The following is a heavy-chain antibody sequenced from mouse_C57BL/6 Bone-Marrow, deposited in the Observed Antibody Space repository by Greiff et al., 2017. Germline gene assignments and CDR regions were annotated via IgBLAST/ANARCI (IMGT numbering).Heavy chain of an antibody. V-gene: IGHV1-82*01. CDR3: ATDSSGYEDYFDY. D-gene: IGHD3-2*02. Sequence: VQLQHSGPELVKPGASVKISCKASGYAFSSSWMNWVKQRPGKGLEWIGRIYPGDGDTNYNGKFKGKATLTADKSSSTAYMQLSSLTSEDSAVYFCATDSSGYEDYFDYWGQGTTLTVSS. J-gene: IGHJ2*01. CDR2: IYPGDGDT. CDR1: GYAFSSSW.